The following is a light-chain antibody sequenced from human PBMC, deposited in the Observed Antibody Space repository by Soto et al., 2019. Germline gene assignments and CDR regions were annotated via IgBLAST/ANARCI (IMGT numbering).Light chain of an antibody. Sequence: QSALTQPPSASGSPGQSVTISCTGTSSDVGAYNYVSWYQQHPGKAPKLMIYGVSNRPSGVSNRFSGSKSGNTASLTISGLQAEDEADYYCSSHTTSSALQVFGTGTKLTVL. V-gene: IGLV2-14*01. CDR2: GVS. CDR3: SSHTTSSALQV. J-gene: IGLJ1*01. CDR1: SSDVGAYNY.